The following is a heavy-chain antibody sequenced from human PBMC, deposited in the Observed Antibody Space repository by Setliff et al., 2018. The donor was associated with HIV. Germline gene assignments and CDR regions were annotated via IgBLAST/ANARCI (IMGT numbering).Heavy chain of an antibody. V-gene: IGHV4-34*01. CDR2: LNYDGVT. Sequence: ETLSLTCAVYGGSFSGSYWSWIRQPPGKGLEWIGELNYDGVTNHNPSLRSRVTISVDTSKNQFSLKLSSVTAADTAVYYCARGYGYYYDSSGYWRGPIDYWGQGTLVTVSS. CDR1: GGSFSGSY. D-gene: IGHD3-22*01. CDR3: ARGYGYYYDSSGYWRGPIDY. J-gene: IGHJ4*02.